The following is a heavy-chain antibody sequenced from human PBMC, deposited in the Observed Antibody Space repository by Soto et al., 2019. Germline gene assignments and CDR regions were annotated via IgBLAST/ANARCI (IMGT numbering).Heavy chain of an antibody. Sequence: GGSLRLSCAASGFTFHDYAMHWVRQGQGKGLEWVSGITWNSGSIDYADSVKGRFTISRDNAKNSLYLQMNSLRPEDTALYYCARDIREYSSGWTYFDYWGHGTLVTVSS. V-gene: IGHV3-9*01. J-gene: IGHJ4*01. CDR3: ARDIREYSSGWTYFDY. D-gene: IGHD6-19*01. CDR2: ITWNSGSI. CDR1: GFTFHDYA.